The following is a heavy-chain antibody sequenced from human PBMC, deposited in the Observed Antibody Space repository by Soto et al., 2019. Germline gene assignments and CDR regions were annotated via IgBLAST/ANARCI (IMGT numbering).Heavy chain of an antibody. D-gene: IGHD6-13*01. CDR1: GGSVSSGSYY. V-gene: IGHV4-61*01. Sequence: QVQLQESGPGLVKPSETLSLTCTVSGGSVSSGSYYWSWIRQPPGKGLEWIGYIYYSGSTNYNPSLKSRVTISVDTSKNQFSLKLSSVTAADTAVYDCARGGSSWLYGMDVWGQGTTVTVSS. CDR2: IYYSGST. J-gene: IGHJ6*02. CDR3: ARGGSSWLYGMDV.